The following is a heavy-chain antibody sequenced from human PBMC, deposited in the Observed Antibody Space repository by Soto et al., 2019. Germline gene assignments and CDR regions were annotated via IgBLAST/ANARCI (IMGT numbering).Heavy chain of an antibody. CDR2: IYYSGST. V-gene: IGHV4-31*03. CDR3: ARDADGSGNLGFDP. CDR1: GGSIISGGYY. J-gene: IGHJ5*02. Sequence: SETLSLTCTVSGGSIISGGYYFSCIREHPWKGLEWIGYIYYSGSTYYNPSLKSRVTISVDTSKNQFSLKLSSVTAADTAVYYCARDADGSGNLGFDPWGQGTLVTVSS. D-gene: IGHD3-10*01.